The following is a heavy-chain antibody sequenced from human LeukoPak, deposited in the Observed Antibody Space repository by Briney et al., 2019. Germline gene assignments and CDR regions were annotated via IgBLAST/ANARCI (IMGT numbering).Heavy chain of an antibody. J-gene: IGHJ4*02. CDR2: IYHSGST. CDR3: ASHEGYSFDY. V-gene: IGHV4-30-2*02. D-gene: IGHD1-1*01. Sequence: SETLSLTCAVSGGSISSGGYSWSWIRQPPGKGLEWIGYIYHSGSTYYNPSLKSRVTISVDTSKNQFSLKLSSVTAADTAVYYCASHEGYSFDYWGQGTLVTVSS. CDR1: GGSISSGGYS.